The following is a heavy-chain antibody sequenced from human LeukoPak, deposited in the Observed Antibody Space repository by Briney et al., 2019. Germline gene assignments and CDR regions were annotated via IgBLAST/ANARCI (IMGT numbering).Heavy chain of an antibody. CDR3: ARDVGYCSSTSCYYYYYYMDV. V-gene: IGHV4-4*07. CDR2: IYTSGST. Sequence: SETLSLTCTVSGGSISSYYWSWIRQPAGKGLEWIGGIYTSGSTNYNPSLKSRVTMSVDTSKNQFSLKLSSVTAADTAVYYCARDVGYCSSTSCYYYYYYMDVWGKGTTVTVSS. J-gene: IGHJ6*03. D-gene: IGHD2-2*03. CDR1: GGSISSYY.